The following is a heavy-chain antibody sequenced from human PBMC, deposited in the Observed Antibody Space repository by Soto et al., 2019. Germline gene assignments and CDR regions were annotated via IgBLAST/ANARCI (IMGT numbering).Heavy chain of an antibody. CDR2: IDPSDSYT. D-gene: IGHD1-1*01. V-gene: IGHV5-10-1*03. CDR3: VRHGNGTPFYFDF. Sequence: EVQLVQSGAEVKNHGESLRLSCQGSGYRFINYWISWVRQMPGKGLEWVGRIDPSDSYTVYSPSFQGHVTISIDTAINTAFLEWRSLQASDTAMYYCVRHGNGTPFYFDFWGRGTLVPVSS. J-gene: IGHJ4*02. CDR1: GYRFINYW.